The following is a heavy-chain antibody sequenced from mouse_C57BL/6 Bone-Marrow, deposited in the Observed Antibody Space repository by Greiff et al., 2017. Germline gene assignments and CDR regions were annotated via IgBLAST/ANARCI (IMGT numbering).Heavy chain of an antibody. CDR2: IWRGGST. D-gene: IGHD2-5*01. CDR3: GKASNYAEAYMDY. CDR1: GFSLTSSG. V-gene: IGHV2-5*01. J-gene: IGHJ4*01. Sequence: QVQLVESGPGLVQPSQSLSITCTASGFSLTSSGVHWVRQSPGKGLEWLGVIWRGGSTDYNAAFMSRLSITKDNSKSHVFFRMNSLQADDTSIYSCGKASNYAEAYMDYWGQGTSVTVSS.